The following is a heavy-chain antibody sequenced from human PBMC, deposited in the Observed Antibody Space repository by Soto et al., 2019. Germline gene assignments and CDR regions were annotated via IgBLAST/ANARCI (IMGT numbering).Heavy chain of an antibody. CDR1: GFTFSSYG. J-gene: IGHJ4*02. CDR3: AKDTIAVAPTFEY. CDR2: ISYDGSNK. D-gene: IGHD6-19*01. Sequence: QVQLVESGGGVVQPGRSLRLSCAASGFTFSSYGMHWVRQAPGKGLEWVAVISYDGSNKYYADSVKGRFTISRDNSKNTLYLQMNSLRADDTAVYYCAKDTIAVAPTFEYWGQGTLVTVSS. V-gene: IGHV3-30*18.